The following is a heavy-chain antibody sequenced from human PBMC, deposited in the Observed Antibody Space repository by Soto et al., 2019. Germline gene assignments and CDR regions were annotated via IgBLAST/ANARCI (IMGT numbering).Heavy chain of an antibody. Sequence: QLTQSGAEVKKPGASVKVSCKASGFTFNNHAIHWVRQAPGQRLEWMGWINAGNRNTYYSERFKGRVTVTRDTVATSVYMALTSLTSEDTSSYYFATDQSGSGWYVDWFDPWCQGTLVTVSS. CDR1: GFTFNNHA. J-gene: IGHJ5*02. CDR3: ATDQSGSGWYVDWFDP. V-gene: IGHV1-3*01. D-gene: IGHD6-19*01. CDR2: INAGNRNT.